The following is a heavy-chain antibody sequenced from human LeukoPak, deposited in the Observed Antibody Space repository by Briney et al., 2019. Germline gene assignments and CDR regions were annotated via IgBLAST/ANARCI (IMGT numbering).Heavy chain of an antibody. V-gene: IGHV4-4*07. J-gene: IGHJ6*03. D-gene: IGHD3-22*01. CDR1: GGSISSYY. CDR3: ARAAGNDDSSGYSYGYYYYYMDV. Sequence: PSETLSLTCTVSGGSISSYYWSWIRQPAGKGLEWIGRIYTSGSTNYNPSLKSRVTMSVDTSKNQFSLKLSSVTAADTAVYYCARAAGNDDSSGYSYGYYYYYMDVWGKGTTVTISS. CDR2: IYTSGST.